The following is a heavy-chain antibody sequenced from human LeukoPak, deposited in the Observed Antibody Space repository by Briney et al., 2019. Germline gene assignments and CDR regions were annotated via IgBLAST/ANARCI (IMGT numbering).Heavy chain of an antibody. D-gene: IGHD4-17*01. CDR2: INPSGGST. V-gene: IGHV1-46*01. Sequence: ASVTVSFMASGYTFTNYYMHWVRQAPGQGLEGMGIINPSGGSTSYAQKFQGRVTMTRDTSTSTVYMELSSLRSEDTAVYYCARDPGSDYYDAFDIWGQGTMVTVSS. CDR1: GYTFTNYY. CDR3: ARDPGSDYYDAFDI. J-gene: IGHJ3*02.